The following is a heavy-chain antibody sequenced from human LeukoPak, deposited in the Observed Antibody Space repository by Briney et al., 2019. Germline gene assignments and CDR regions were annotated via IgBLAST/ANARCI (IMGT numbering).Heavy chain of an antibody. Sequence: PSETLFLTWTVSGGSISSYYWSWIRQPPGKGLEWIGYIYYSGSTNYNPSLKSRVTISVDTSKNQFSLKLSSVAAADTAVYYCASSTGVRYFDLWGRGTLVTVSS. CDR3: ASSTGVRYFDL. J-gene: IGHJ2*01. CDR1: GGSISSYY. CDR2: IYYSGST. D-gene: IGHD7-27*01. V-gene: IGHV4-59*08.